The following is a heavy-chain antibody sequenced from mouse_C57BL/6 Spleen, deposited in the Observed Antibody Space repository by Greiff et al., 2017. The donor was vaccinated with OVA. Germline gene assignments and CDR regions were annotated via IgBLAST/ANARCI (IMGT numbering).Heavy chain of an antibody. CDR3: APARDAMDY. CDR2: IHPNSGST. CDR1: GYTFTSYW. J-gene: IGHJ4*01. Sequence: QVHVKQPGAELVKPGASVKLSCKASGYTFTSYWMHWVKQRPGQGLEWIGMIHPNSGSTNYNEKFKSKATLTVDKSSSTAYMQLSSLTSEDSAVYYCAPARDAMDYWGQGTSVTVSS. V-gene: IGHV1-64*01.